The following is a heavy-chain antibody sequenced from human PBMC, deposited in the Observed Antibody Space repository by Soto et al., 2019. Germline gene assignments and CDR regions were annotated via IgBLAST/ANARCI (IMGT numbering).Heavy chain of an antibody. V-gene: IGHV4-59*01. CDR1: GGSMRNYF. D-gene: IGHD6-13*01. CDR2: IHYSGTT. J-gene: IGHJ4*02. Sequence: SETLSLTCTVSGGSMRNYFWTWIRQPPGKGLEWIGYIHYSGTTSFFPSYNPSLRSRVTISEDTSKNQFSLKLLSVTTADTAVYFCAAGEASSRNLAPYYLDFWGQGTLVT. CDR3: AAGEASSRNLAPYYLDF.